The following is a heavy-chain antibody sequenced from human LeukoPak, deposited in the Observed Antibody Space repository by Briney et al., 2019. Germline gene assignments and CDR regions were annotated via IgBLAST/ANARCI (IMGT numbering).Heavy chain of an antibody. Sequence: PGGSLRLSCAASGFTFSSFAMGWVPHAPGKGREWGSDISSSGGSTYYADSVKGRFTISRDNSKNTLYLQMNSLRAEDTAVYYCAKTENYDFWTFNWFDPWGQGTLVTVSS. CDR2: ISSSGGST. D-gene: IGHD3-3*01. CDR3: AKTENYDFWTFNWFDP. J-gene: IGHJ5*02. V-gene: IGHV3-23*01. CDR1: GFTFSSFA.